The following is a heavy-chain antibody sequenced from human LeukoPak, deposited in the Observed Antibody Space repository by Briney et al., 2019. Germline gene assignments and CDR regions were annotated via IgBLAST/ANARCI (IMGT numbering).Heavy chain of an antibody. J-gene: IGHJ4*02. V-gene: IGHV4-34*01. D-gene: IGHD2-2*02. Sequence: PSETLSLTCAVYGGFFSGYYWSWIRQPPGKGLEWIGEINHSGSTNYNPSLKSRVTISVDTSKNQFSLKLSSVTAADTAVYYCARGAIVVVPAAIWGFDYWGQGTLVTVSS. CDR1: GGFFSGYY. CDR3: ARGAIVVVPAAIWGFDY. CDR2: INHSGST.